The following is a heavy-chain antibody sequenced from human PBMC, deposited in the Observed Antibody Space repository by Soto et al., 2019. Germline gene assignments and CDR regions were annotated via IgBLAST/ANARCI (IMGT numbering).Heavy chain of an antibody. CDR2: INSDGSST. D-gene: IGHD3-22*01. J-gene: IGHJ4*02. V-gene: IGHV3-74*01. Sequence: GGSLRLSCAASGFTFGASALQWVRQASGKGLEWVSRINSDGSSTSYADSVKGRFTISRDNAKNTLYLQMNSLRAEDTAVYYCARDPTYFYDSSGYYDYWGQGTLVTVSS. CDR3: ARDPTYFYDSSGYYDY. CDR1: GFTFGASA.